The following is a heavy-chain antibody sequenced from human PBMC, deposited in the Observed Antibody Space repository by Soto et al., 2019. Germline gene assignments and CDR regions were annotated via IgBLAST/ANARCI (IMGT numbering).Heavy chain of an antibody. J-gene: IGHJ4*02. V-gene: IGHV4-31*03. Sequence: QVQLQESGPGLVKPSQTLSLTCTVSGGSISSGGYYWSWIRQHPGKGLEWIGYIYYSGSTYYNPSLKSRVTISVDTSKTHSSLALGAVTSADTALYYFARGTSSTSGPLCHWGQGTLVHVSS. CDR3: ARGTSSTSGPLCH. CDR1: GGSISSGGYY. CDR2: IYYSGST. D-gene: IGHD2-2*01.